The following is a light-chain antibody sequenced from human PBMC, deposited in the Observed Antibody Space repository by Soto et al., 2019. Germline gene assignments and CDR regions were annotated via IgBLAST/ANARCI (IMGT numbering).Light chain of an antibody. V-gene: IGLV1-44*01. J-gene: IGLJ1*01. CDR2: SNN. CDR3: VTWDDNLASYV. Sequence: QSVLTHPPSASESPGQRVTIPCSGSSXNIGTNLVSWYRQVPGTAPQVFIHSNNQRASGVPDRFSGSKSGTSASLAISGLQSEDEGNDDGVTWDDNLASYVFGAGTKVTVL. CDR1: SXNIGTNL.